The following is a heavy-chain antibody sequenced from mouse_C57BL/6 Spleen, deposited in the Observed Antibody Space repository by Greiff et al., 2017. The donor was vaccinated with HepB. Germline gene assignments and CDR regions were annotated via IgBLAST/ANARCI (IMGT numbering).Heavy chain of an antibody. V-gene: IGHV1-69*01. D-gene: IGHD1-1*01. CDR3: ARYYGSSHAFAY. CDR1: GYTFTSYW. J-gene: IGHJ3*01. Sequence: VKLQQPGAELVMPGASVKLSCKASGYTFTSYWMHWVKQRPGQGLEWIGEIDPSDSYTNYNQKFKGKSTLTVDKSSSTAYMQLSSLTSEDSAVYYCARYYGSSHAFAYWGQGTLVTVSA. CDR2: IDPSDSYT.